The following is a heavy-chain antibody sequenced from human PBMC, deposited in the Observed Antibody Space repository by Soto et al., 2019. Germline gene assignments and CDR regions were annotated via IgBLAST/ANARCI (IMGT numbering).Heavy chain of an antibody. V-gene: IGHV1-69*01. D-gene: IGHD2-15*01. J-gene: IGHJ3*02. CDR3: TRPAGYCSAASCCGSYDI. CDR2: IIPIFGTA. CDR1: GGTFSSYA. Sequence: QVQLVQSGAEVKKPGSSVKVSCKASGGTFSSYAISWVRQAPGQGLEWMGGIIPIFGTANYAQKFQGRFTLTAGESTSTDYLELSSRRSEATAVYYCTRPAGYCSAASCCGSYDIWCQRTMVTVAS.